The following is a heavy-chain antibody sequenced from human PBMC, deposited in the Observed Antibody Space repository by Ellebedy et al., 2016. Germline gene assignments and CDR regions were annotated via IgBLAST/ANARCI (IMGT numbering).Heavy chain of an antibody. CDR1: GFTFSSYG. Sequence: GGSLRLXCAASGFTFSSYGMHWVRQAPGKGLEWVAVIWYDGSNKYYADSVKGRFTISRDNSKNTLYLQMNSLRAEDTAVYYCASSRITIFGVVHAFDIWGQGTMVTVSS. CDR2: IWYDGSNK. D-gene: IGHD3-3*01. J-gene: IGHJ3*02. CDR3: ASSRITIFGVVHAFDI. V-gene: IGHV3-33*01.